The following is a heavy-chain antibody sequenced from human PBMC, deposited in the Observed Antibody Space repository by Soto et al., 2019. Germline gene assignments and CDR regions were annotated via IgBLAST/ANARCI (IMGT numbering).Heavy chain of an antibody. D-gene: IGHD1-1*01. CDR2: SSNSGSFT. CDR1: GCTLSNNY. V-gene: IGHV3-11*06. Sequence: PEGSVRLSCAASGCTLSNNYMSWIRQAPGKGLEWIGYSSNSGSFTRYADSVKGRFSISRDNDKSSLYLQISSLRGDDTATYYCVKSGDNYNLLDYWGQGTPVTVSS. J-gene: IGHJ4*02. CDR3: VKSGDNYNLLDY.